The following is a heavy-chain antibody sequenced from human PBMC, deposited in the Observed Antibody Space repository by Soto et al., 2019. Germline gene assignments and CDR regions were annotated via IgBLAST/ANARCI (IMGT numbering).Heavy chain of an antibody. D-gene: IGHD2-15*01. CDR1: GFSLSTSGVG. V-gene: IGHV2-5*02. CDR3: AYLPCSGGSCYWFSYSGMDV. Sequence: QITLKESGPTLVKPTQTLTLTCTFSGFSLSTSGVGVAWIRQPPGKALEWLALIYWDDDKRYRPSLETRLTITKEPSKNQGVLTMTNMDSVDTATYYCAYLPCSGGSCYWFSYSGMDVWGQGTTVTVSS. J-gene: IGHJ6*02. CDR2: IYWDDDK.